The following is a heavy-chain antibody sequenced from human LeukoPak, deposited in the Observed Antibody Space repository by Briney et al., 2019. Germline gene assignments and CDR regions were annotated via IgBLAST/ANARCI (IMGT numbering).Heavy chain of an antibody. J-gene: IGHJ6*03. D-gene: IGHD2-2*02. CDR2: IYTSGST. Sequence: PSETLSLTCTVSGGSISSYYWSWIRQPAGKGLEWIGRIYTSGSTNYNPSLQSRVTMSVDTSKNQFSLKLSSVTAADTAVYYCAREGPQLLYAYYYYYMDVWGKGTTVTVSS. V-gene: IGHV4-4*07. CDR1: GGSISSYY. CDR3: AREGPQLLYAYYYYYMDV.